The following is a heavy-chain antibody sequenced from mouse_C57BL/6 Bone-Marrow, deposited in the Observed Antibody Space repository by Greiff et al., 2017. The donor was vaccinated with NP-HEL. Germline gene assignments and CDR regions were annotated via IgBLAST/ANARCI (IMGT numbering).Heavy chain of an antibody. CDR3: ARPSLYYYGSSAMDY. CDR2: IDPSDSYT. Sequence: QVQLQQSGAELVMPGASVKLSCKASGYTFTSYWMHWVKQRPGQGLEWIGEIDPSDSYTNYNQKFKGKSTLTVDKSSSTAYMQLSSLTSEDSAVYYCARPSLYYYGSSAMDYWGQGTSVTVSS. D-gene: IGHD1-1*01. V-gene: IGHV1-69*01. J-gene: IGHJ4*01. CDR1: GYTFTSYW.